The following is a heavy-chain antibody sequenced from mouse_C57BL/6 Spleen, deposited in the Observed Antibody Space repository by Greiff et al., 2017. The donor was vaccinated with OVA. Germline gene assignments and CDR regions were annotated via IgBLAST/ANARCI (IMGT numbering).Heavy chain of an antibody. V-gene: IGHV1-15*01. D-gene: IGHD1-1*01. CDR3: TDYGSSYPFDY. CDR2: IDPETGGT. CDR1: GYTFTDYE. Sequence: QVQLKESGAELVRPGASVTLSCKASGYTFTDYEMHWVKQTPVHGLEWIGAIDPETGGTAYNQKFKGKAILTADKSSSTAYMELRSLTSEDSAVYYCTDYGSSYPFDYWGQGTTLTVSS. J-gene: IGHJ2*01.